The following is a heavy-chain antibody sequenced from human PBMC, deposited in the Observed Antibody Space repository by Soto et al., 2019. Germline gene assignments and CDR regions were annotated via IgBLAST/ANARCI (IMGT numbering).Heavy chain of an antibody. Sequence: GGSLRLSCAVSGFNFNNYDINWVRQAPGKGLEWVSSVSKSDYTYYSDSVKGRFTISRDNAKNSVSLQMNTLRAEDTAVYYCAREDSIIIPAVSGFWGQGTLVTVSS. CDR3: AREDSIIIPAVSGF. CDR2: VSKSDYT. CDR1: GFNFNNYD. J-gene: IGHJ4*02. D-gene: IGHD2-2*01. V-gene: IGHV3-21*01.